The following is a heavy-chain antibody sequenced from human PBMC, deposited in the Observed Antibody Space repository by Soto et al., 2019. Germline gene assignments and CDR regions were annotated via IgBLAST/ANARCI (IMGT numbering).Heavy chain of an antibody. CDR1: GGSFTSTNYF. CDR2: MYYNGNT. J-gene: IGHJ4*02. D-gene: IGHD3-3*01. V-gene: IGHV4-39*07. Sequence: PSETLSLTCTVSGGSFTSTNYFWGWIRQPPGKGLEWIGYMYYNGNTYYNPSLKSRVTISVDRSKNQFSLKLSSVTAADTAVYYCASLTIFGTLAFDYWGQGTLVTVSS. CDR3: ASLTIFGTLAFDY.